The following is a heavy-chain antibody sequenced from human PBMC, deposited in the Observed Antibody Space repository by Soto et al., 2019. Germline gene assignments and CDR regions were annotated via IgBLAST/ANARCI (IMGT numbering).Heavy chain of an antibody. CDR3: ARSSGGNFGIIIEGTNWFAP. D-gene: IGHD1-26*01. CDR2: INPHGGST. CDR1: RDTFTSYY. V-gene: IGHV1-46*01. J-gene: IGHJ5*02. Sequence: QLVQSGGEVKQPGASVKVSCKAPRDTFTSYYINWVRQAPGQGLEWMGVINPHGGSTAYAQKFKARVTLTRVTSASTVYMEVSSLTSEDTAMYYCARSSGGNFGIIIEGTNWFAPWGQGTLVTVSS.